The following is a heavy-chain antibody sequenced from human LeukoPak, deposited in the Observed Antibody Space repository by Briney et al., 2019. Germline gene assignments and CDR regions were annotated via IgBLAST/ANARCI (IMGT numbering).Heavy chain of an antibody. J-gene: IGHJ4*02. V-gene: IGHV3-30*03. CDR2: ISYDGSNK. CDR1: AFIFSGHW. CDR3: ASSRYGFCSSTSCYVLSY. Sequence: GGSLRLSCEGSAFIFSGHWMNWVRQAPGKGLEWVAVISYDGSNKDYADSVKGRFTISRDNSKNTLYLQVNRLRADDTAIYYCASSRYGFCSSTSCYVLSYWGQGTLVTVSS. D-gene: IGHD2-2*01.